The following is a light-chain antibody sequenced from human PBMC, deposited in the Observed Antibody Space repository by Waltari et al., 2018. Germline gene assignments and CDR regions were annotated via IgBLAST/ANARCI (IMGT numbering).Light chain of an antibody. CDR1: SGHSSNI. CDR3: ETGGHGTWV. CDR2: VNSDGSH. Sequence: QLVLTQSPSASASLGASVKLTCTLSSGHSSNIIARLPQQPGKGPRYLMQVNSDGSHRKGDEIPDRFSGSSSGAERYLTISSLQSEDEADYYCETGGHGTWVFGGGTKLTVL. V-gene: IGLV4-69*01. J-gene: IGLJ3*02.